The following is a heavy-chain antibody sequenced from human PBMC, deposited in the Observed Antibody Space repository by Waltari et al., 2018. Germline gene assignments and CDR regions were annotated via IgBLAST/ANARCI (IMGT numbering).Heavy chain of an antibody. CDR2: IYYSWRT. CDR3: ARVRTTVTHYYYYGMDV. Sequence: QVQLQESGPGLVKPSETLSLTCTVSGGSISSYYWSWIRQPPGKGLEWIGYIYYSWRTHHHPSLKGLVTISGDTSKNQFSLKLSSVTAADTAVYYCARVRTTVTHYYYYGMDVWGQATTVTVSS. CDR1: GGSISSYY. D-gene: IGHD4-17*01. V-gene: IGHV4-59*01. J-gene: IGHJ6*02.